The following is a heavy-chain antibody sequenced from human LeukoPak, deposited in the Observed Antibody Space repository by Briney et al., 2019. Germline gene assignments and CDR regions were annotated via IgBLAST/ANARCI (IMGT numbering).Heavy chain of an antibody. J-gene: IGHJ5*02. CDR1: GFTFSDYY. V-gene: IGHV3-11*06. D-gene: IGHD6-13*01. CDR3: ARAYSSPLGWFDP. CDR2: ISSSSSYT. Sequence: GGSLRFSCAASGFTFSDYYMSWIRQAPGKGLEWVSYISSSSSYTNYADSVKGRFTISRDNAKNSLYLQMNSLRAEDTAVYYCARAYSSPLGWFDPWGQGTLVTVSS.